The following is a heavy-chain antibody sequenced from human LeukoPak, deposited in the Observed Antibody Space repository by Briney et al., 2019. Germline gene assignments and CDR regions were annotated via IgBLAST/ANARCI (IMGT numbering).Heavy chain of an antibody. J-gene: IGHJ4*02. CDR3: ARGNSSGWYGGFDY. CDR2: VSLQGST. Sequence: MSSGTLSLTCGVSGFTISNTNWWTWVRQPPGKGLEGTWEVSLQGSTNYNPSLQSRVAISRDKAENPMSLKLNSVTAADTAVYYCARGNSSGWYGGFDYWGQGILVTVSS. CDR1: GFTISNTNW. V-gene: IGHV4-4*02. D-gene: IGHD6-19*01.